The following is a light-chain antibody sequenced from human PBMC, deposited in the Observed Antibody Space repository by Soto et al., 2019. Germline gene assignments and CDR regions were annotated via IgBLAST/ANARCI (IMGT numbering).Light chain of an antibody. CDR3: AAWDDSLVV. V-gene: IGLV1-47*01. CDR2: RNN. Sequence: QSVQTQPPSASGTPGQRVTISCSGSSSNIGSNYVYWYQQLPGTAPKLLIYRNNQRPSGVPDRFSGSKSGTSASLAISGLRSEDEADYYCAAWDDSLVVFGGGTKLTVL. J-gene: IGLJ2*01. CDR1: SSNIGSNY.